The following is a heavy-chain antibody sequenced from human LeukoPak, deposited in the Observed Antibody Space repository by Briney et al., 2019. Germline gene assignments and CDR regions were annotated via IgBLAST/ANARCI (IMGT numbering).Heavy chain of an antibody. J-gene: IGHJ3*02. CDR1: GYTFTSYY. Sequence: ASVKVSCKASGYTFTSYYMHWVRQAPGQGLEWMGIINPSGGSTSYAQKFQGRVTMTRDTTTSTVYMELSSLRSEDTAVYYCARDNSMVDDAFDIWGQGTMVTVSS. CDR2: INPSGGST. D-gene: IGHD2-15*01. CDR3: ARDNSMVDDAFDI. V-gene: IGHV1-46*01.